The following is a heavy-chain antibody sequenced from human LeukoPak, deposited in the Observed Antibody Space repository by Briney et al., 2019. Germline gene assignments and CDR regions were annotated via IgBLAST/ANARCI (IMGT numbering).Heavy chain of an antibody. CDR1: GGSISSSSYY. J-gene: IGHJ3*02. CDR2: IYYSGST. CDR3: ASPIAAAGTQNDAFDI. Sequence: KSSETLSLTCTVSGGSISSSSYYWGWLRQPPGTGLEWIGSIYYSGSTYYNPSLKSRVTISVDTSKNQFSLKLSSVTAADTAVYYCASPIAAAGTQNDAFDIWGQGTMVTVSS. V-gene: IGHV4-39*01. D-gene: IGHD6-13*01.